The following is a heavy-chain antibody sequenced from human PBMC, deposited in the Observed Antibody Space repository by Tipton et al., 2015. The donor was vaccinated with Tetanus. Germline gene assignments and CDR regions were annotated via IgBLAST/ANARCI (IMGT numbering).Heavy chain of an antibody. CDR1: GGSLRSSDYY. J-gene: IGHJ5*02. CDR3: ARRLIQNWFDP. Sequence: GLVKPSETLSLTCIVSGGSLRSSDYYGAWVRQSPVKGLEWIGSVSYSGRTYYNPSLKSRVTISVDTSKNQFSLKLTSLTAADTAVYYCARRLIQNWFDPWGQGTLVTVSS. CDR2: VSYSGRT. V-gene: IGHV4-39*07. D-gene: IGHD2-8*01.